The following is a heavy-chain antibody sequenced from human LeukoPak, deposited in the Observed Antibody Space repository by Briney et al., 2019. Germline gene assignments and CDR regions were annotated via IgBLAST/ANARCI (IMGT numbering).Heavy chain of an antibody. D-gene: IGHD1-1*01. Sequence: PSETLSLTCTVSGGSISSYYWSWIRQPPGKGLEWIGYIYYSGSTNYNPSLKSRVTISVDTSKNQFSLKLSSVTAADTAVYYCARVGGTNYYYYGMDVWGQGTTVIVSS. CDR2: IYYSGST. CDR3: ARVGGTNYYYYGMDV. CDR1: GGSISSYY. J-gene: IGHJ6*02. V-gene: IGHV4-59*01.